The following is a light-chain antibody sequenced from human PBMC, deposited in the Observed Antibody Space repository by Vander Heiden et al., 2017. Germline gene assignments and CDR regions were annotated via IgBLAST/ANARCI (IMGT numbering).Light chain of an antibody. CDR2: EVS. Sequence: QSALTQPPSASGSPGQSVTISCTGPRSDDGAYNYVSWYQQPPGKAPKVMIYEVSKRPSGVADRFSGSKSGNTASLTVSGLRAGDEADYYCSSYAGRSNYVVFGGGTKLTVL. CDR3: SSYAGRSNYVV. J-gene: IGLJ2*01. V-gene: IGLV2-8*01. CDR1: RSDDGAYNY.